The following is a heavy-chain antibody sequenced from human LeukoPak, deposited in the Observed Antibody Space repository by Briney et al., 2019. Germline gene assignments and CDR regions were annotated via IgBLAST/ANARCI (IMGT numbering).Heavy chain of an antibody. Sequence: GRSLRLSCAASGFTFSSYGMRWVRQAPGKGLEWVAVISYDGSNKYYADSVKGRFTISRDNSKNTLYLQMNSLRAEDTAVYYCAKDRRALYSIAAAGTFDYWGQGTLVTVSS. J-gene: IGHJ4*02. CDR2: ISYDGSNK. V-gene: IGHV3-30*18. CDR1: GFTFSSYG. D-gene: IGHD6-13*01. CDR3: AKDRRALYSIAAAGTFDY.